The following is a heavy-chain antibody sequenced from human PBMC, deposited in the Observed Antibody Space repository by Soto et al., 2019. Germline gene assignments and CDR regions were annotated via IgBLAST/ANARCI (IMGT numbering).Heavy chain of an antibody. D-gene: IGHD3-10*01. CDR2: ISAYNGNT. CDR3: ARDITMVRGDGMDV. CDR1: GYTFSTYG. J-gene: IGHJ6*02. Sequence: QVQLVQSGPEVKKPGASVKVSCKASGYTFSTYGVSWVQQAPGQGLEWMGWISAYNGNTKYAQKFQGRVTMTTDTSTSTAYMELRSLRSDDTAVYYCARDITMVRGDGMDVWGQGTTVTVSS. V-gene: IGHV1-18*01.